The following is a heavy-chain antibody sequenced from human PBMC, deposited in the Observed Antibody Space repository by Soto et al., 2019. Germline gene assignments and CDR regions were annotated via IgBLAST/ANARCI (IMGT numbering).Heavy chain of an antibody. J-gene: IGHJ2*01. CDR1: GFSLTTGGVA. D-gene: IGHD2-15*01. V-gene: IGHV2-5*02. CDR3: APSGCSVAVCYSLCYFGL. Sequence: QITLKESGPPLVQPTQTLTLTCTFSGFSLTTGGVAVGWIRQPPGKALEWLALIYWDDDKRYSPSLKSRLSITKDTAKSQVVLTMTSLDPVVTATYYCAPSGCSVAVCYSLCYFGLWGRGTLVSFSS. CDR2: IYWDDDK.